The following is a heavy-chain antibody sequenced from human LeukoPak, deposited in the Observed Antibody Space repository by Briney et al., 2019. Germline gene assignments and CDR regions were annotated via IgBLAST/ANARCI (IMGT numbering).Heavy chain of an antibody. CDR3: ARLSRDRYYDYYMDV. V-gene: IGHV4-39*01. Sequence: KSSETLSLTCTVSGGSISSSSYYWGWIRQPPGKGLEWIGSIYYSGSTYYNPSLKSRVTISVDTSKNQFSLKLSSVTAADTAVYYCARLSRDRYYDYYMDVWGKGTTVTISS. D-gene: IGHD5-24*01. J-gene: IGHJ6*03. CDR2: IYYSGST. CDR1: GGSISSSSYY.